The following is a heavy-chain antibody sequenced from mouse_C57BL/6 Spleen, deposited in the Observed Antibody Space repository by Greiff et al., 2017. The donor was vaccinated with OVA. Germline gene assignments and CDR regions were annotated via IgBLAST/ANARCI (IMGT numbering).Heavy chain of an antibody. CDR3: ARREDYDGYFDV. J-gene: IGHJ1*03. CDR2: LYPGGGYT. CDR1: GYTFTNYW. D-gene: IGHD2-4*01. Sequence: QVQLQQSGAELVRPGTSVKMSCKASGYTFTNYWIGWAKQRPGHGLEWIGDLYPGGGYTNYNEKFKGKATLTADKSSSTAYMQFSSLTSEDSAIYYCARREDYDGYFDVWGTGTTVTVSS. V-gene: IGHV1-63*01.